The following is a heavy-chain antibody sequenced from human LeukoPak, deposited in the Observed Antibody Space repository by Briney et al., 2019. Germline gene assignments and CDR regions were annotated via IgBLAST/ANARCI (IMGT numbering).Heavy chain of an antibody. Sequence: GGTLRLSCAASGFTFSSYWMNWARQAPGKGLEWVASINHNGNVNYYVDSVKGRFTISRDNAKNSLYPQMSNLRAEDTAVYFCARGGGLDVWGQGATVTVSS. D-gene: IGHD3-16*01. CDR2: INHNGNVN. CDR3: ARGGGLDV. CDR1: GFTFSSYW. J-gene: IGHJ6*02. V-gene: IGHV3-7*03.